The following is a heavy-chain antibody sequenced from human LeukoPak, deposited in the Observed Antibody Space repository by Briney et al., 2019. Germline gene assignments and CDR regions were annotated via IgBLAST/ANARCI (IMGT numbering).Heavy chain of an antibody. J-gene: IGHJ4*02. D-gene: IGHD2-21*02. CDR3: AKERSRGGDCLDY. CDR1: GFTFSSYG. CDR2: ISGSGGST. V-gene: IGHV3-23*01. Sequence: GGSLRLSCAASGFTFSSYGMSWVRQAPGKGLEWVSAISGSGGSTYYADSVKGRFTISRDNSKNTLYLQMNSLRAEETAVYYCAKERSRGGDCLDYWGQGTLVTVSS.